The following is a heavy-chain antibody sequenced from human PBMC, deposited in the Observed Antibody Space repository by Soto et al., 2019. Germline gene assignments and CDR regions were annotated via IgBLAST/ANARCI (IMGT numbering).Heavy chain of an antibody. CDR2: INPNSGGT. CDR1: GYTFTGYY. J-gene: IGHJ3*02. CDR3: ARGGVGATTRRVAFDI. V-gene: IGHV1-2*04. Sequence: QVQLVQSGAEVKKPGASVKVSCKGSGYTFTGYYMHWVRQAPGQGLEWMGWINPNSGGTNYAQKFQGWVTMTRDTSISTAYMEPSRLGSDDTAVYYCARGGVGATTRRVAFDIWGQGTMVNVSS. D-gene: IGHD1-26*01.